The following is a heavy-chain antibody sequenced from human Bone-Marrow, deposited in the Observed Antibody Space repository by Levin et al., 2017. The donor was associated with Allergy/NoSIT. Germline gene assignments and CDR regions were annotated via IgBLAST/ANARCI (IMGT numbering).Heavy chain of an antibody. CDR2: ISSSGSAI. D-gene: IGHD2-8*02. J-gene: IGHJ3*02. CDR1: GFTFSIYS. CDR3: ARGIIGDVRVAHKEAFDI. V-gene: IGHV3-21*01. Sequence: MAGGSLRLSCTVSGFTFSIYSINWVRQAPGKGLEWVSSISSSGSAIYYVDSVKGRFTISRDNAKNSLTLQMNSLRAEDTAVYYCARGIIGDVRVAHKEAFDIWGQGTMVSVSS.